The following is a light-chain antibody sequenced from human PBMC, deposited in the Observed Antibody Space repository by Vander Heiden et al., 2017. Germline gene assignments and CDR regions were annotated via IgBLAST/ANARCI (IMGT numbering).Light chain of an antibody. V-gene: IGLV1-44*01. CDR1: SSNIGSNA. CDR2: NND. CDR3: AACDDSLTGLV. Sequence: QSVLTQPPSTSGTPGQRGTIPCSGSSSNIGSNAVNWYQQLPVAAPRLLIYNNDQRPSGVPDRFSGSKSGTSASLSVSGLRSEDEADYYCAACDDSLTGLVFGGGTKLTVL. J-gene: IGLJ2*01.